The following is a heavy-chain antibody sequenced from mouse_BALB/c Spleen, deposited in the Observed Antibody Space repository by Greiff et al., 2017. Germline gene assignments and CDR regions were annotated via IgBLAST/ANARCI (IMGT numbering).Heavy chain of an antibody. CDR1: GFSLSTSGMG. CDR3: ARTRSGYVGWFAY. D-gene: IGHD3-1*01. J-gene: IGHJ3*01. V-gene: IGHV8-12*01. CDR2: IYWDDDK. Sequence: QVTLKESGPGILQPSQTLSLTCSFSGFSLSTSGMGVSWIRQPSGKGLEWLAHIYWDDDKRYNPSLKSRLTISKDTSRNQVFLKITSVDTADTATYYCARTRSGYVGWFAYWGQGTLVTVSA.